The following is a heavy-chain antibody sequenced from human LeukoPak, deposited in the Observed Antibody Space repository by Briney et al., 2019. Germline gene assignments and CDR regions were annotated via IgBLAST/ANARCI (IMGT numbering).Heavy chain of an antibody. CDR3: ARGFWSGYYSRAPVLDY. CDR2: IIPIFGTA. J-gene: IGHJ4*02. CDR1: GYTFTTYS. Sequence: SVKVSCKASGYTFTTYSISWVRQAPGQGLEWMGGIIPIFGTANYAQKFQGRVTITTDESTSTAYMELSSLRSEDTAVYYCARGFWSGYYSRAPVLDYWGQGTLVTVSS. D-gene: IGHD3-3*01. V-gene: IGHV1-69*05.